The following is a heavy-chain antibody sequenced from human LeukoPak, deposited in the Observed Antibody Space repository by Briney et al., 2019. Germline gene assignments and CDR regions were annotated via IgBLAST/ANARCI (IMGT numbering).Heavy chain of an antibody. J-gene: IGHJ4*02. CDR3: VRDNYGGILDF. CDR1: GFTVSSNY. CDR2: IYSGGST. D-gene: IGHD2-21*01. Sequence: GGSLRLSCAASGFTVSSNYMSWVRQAPGKGLGWVSLIYSGGSTYYADSVKGRFTLSRDNSKNTLSLQMNTLRADDTAVYYCVRDNYGGILDFWGQGTLVTVSS. V-gene: IGHV3-53*05.